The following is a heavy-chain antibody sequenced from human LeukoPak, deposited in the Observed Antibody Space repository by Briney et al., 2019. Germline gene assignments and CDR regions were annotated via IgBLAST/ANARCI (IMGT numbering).Heavy chain of an antibody. J-gene: IGHJ4*02. CDR1: GGSISSGDYY. CDR3: ARVADSSGRYEDDY. D-gene: IGHD6-19*01. V-gene: IGHV4-30-4*01. Sequence: PSQTLSLTCTVSGGSISSGDYYWSWIRQPPGKGLEWIGYIYYSGSTYYNPSLKSRVTISVDTSKNQFSLKLSSVTAADTAVYYCARVADSSGRYEDDYWGQGTLVTVSS. CDR2: IYYSGST.